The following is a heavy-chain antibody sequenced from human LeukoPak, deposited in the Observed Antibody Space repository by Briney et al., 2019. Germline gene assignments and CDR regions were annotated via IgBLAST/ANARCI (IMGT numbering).Heavy chain of an antibody. CDR3: AKDLDSTGYYSYRY. Sequence: KAGGSLRLSCAASGFTFSSYAMSWVRQAPGKGLEWVSLISTSGRTHYADSVEGRFTISRDNSKNTLYLQMNSLRAEDTAVYHCAKDLDSTGYYSYRYWGQGTLVAVSS. CDR2: ISTSGRT. J-gene: IGHJ4*02. V-gene: IGHV3-23*01. D-gene: IGHD3-22*01. CDR1: GFTFSSYA.